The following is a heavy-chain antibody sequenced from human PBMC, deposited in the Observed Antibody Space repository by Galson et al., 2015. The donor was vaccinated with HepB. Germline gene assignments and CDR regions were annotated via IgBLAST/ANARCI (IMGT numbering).Heavy chain of an antibody. CDR3: AKGVGQWLILPHAFDI. V-gene: IGHV3-23*01. D-gene: IGHD6-19*01. CDR1: GFTFSSYA. J-gene: IGHJ3*02. Sequence: VQLLESGGGLVQPGGSLRLSCAASGFTFSSYAMSWVRQAPGKGLEWVSDISGSGGSTYYVDSVKGRFTISRDNSKNTLYLQMNSLRADDTAVYYCAKGVGQWLILPHAFDIWGQGTMVTVSS. CDR2: ISGSGGST.